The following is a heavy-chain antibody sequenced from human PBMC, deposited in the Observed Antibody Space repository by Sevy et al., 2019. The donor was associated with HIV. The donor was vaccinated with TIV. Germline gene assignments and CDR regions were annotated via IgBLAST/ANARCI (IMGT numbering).Heavy chain of an antibody. D-gene: IGHD6-19*01. CDR2: IYYDGRSK. CDR3: ARDLGSGWFPLDY. CDR1: GFTFRSFD. V-gene: IGHV3-33*01. Sequence: GGSLRLSCAASGFTFRSFDIHWVRQAPGKGPEWVALIYYDGRSKYYADSVKGRFTISRDNSDNTLYLQMNNLGAEDTAVYYCARDLGSGWFPLDYWGQGTLVTVSS. J-gene: IGHJ4*02.